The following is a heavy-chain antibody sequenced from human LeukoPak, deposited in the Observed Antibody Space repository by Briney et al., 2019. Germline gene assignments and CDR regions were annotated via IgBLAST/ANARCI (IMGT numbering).Heavy chain of an antibody. J-gene: IGHJ4*02. CDR1: GGSFSGYY. V-gene: IGHV4-34*01. CDR2: INHSGST. D-gene: IGHD6-19*01. CDR3: ASAAAVAGAKAGDFDY. Sequence: PSETLSLTCAVYGGSFSGYYWSRIRQPPGKGLEWIGEINHSGSTNYNPSLKSRVTISVDTSKNQFSLKLSSVTAADTAVYYCASAAAVAGAKAGDFDYWGQGTLVTVSS.